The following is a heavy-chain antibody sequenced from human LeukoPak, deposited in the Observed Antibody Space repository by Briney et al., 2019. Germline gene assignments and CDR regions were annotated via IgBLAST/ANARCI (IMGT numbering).Heavy chain of an antibody. CDR2: IRYDGINK. V-gene: IGHV3-30*02. CDR1: GFSFSTYG. D-gene: IGHD2-21*01. Sequence: GGSLRLSCAASGFSFSTYGMHWVRQAPGKGLEWVAFIRYDGINKFYADSVKGRFTISRDTSKNTLFLEMSSLRAEDMAVYYCAKSHVIASYVGDYWGQGTLDTVSS. CDR3: AKSHVIASYVGDY. J-gene: IGHJ4*02.